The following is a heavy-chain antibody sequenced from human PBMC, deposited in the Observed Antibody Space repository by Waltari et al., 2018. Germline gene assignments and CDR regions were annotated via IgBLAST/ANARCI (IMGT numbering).Heavy chain of an antibody. V-gene: IGHV3-23*01. J-gene: IGHJ4*02. CDR3: AKDQYTSSRRGFDS. CDR2: ISGSAGST. Sequence: EVQLSESGGGLVQPGGSLRLSCAASGFNLSSYAMSWVRQAPGNGLEWVSTISGSAGSTYYADSVKGRFTISRDISKNTLFLQMNSLRAEDTALYSCAKDQYTSSRRGFDSWGQGTLVTVSS. CDR1: GFNLSSYA. D-gene: IGHD3-10*01.